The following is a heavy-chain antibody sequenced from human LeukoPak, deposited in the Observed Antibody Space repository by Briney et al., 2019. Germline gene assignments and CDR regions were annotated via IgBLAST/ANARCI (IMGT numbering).Heavy chain of an antibody. D-gene: IGHD1-7*01. CDR2: IYCSDGST. Sequence: ASVKVSCKTSGYTFTTYYIHWVRQAPGQGLEWMGSIYCSDGSTIYGQKFQGRVTITRDTSTSTVYMDLSGLRSEDTAVYSCARGWELTYWGQGTLVTVSS. CDR1: GYTFTTYY. CDR3: ARGWELTY. V-gene: IGHV1-46*01. J-gene: IGHJ4*02.